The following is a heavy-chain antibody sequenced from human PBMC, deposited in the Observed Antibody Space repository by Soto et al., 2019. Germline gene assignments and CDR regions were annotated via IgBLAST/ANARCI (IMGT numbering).Heavy chain of an antibody. V-gene: IGHV1-18*01. CDR3: ARDWSRYYDSSGLMWFY. J-gene: IGHJ4*02. CDR2: ISAHNGDT. D-gene: IGHD3-22*01. CDR1: GYTFTRYG. Sequence: ASVKVSCKASGYTFTRYGISWVRQAPGQGLEWVGWISAHNGDTRYAQNLQGRITMTTDTFTNTAYMELTSLTSDDTAVYYCARDWSRYYDSSGLMWFYWGQGTMVTVYS.